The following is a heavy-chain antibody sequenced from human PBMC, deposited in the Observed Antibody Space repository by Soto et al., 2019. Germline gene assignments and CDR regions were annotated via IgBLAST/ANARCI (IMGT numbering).Heavy chain of an antibody. CDR1: GFTFSDYY. J-gene: IGHJ4*02. CDR3: VRSYCSGGRCYENY. Sequence: QVQLVESGGGLVKPGGSLRLSCAASGFTFSDYYMSWIRQAAGKGLGWVSYISSSGSIIYYADYVKGRFTISRDNAKNSLYLQMNSLRAEDTAVYYCVRSYCSGGRCYENYWGQGILVTVSS. D-gene: IGHD2-15*01. CDR2: ISSSGSII. V-gene: IGHV3-11*01.